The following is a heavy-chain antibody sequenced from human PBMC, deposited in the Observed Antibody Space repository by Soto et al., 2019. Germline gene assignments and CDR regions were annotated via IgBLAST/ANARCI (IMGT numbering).Heavy chain of an antibody. V-gene: IGHV3-23*01. J-gene: IGHJ4*02. Sequence: GGSLRLSCAASGFTFSSYAMSWVRQAPGKGLEWVSAISGSGGSTYYADSVKGRFTISRDNSKNTLYLQMNSLRAEDTDVYYCAKDRNDILTGYFDYWGQGTLVTVSS. CDR3: AKDRNDILTGYFDY. CDR2: ISGSGGST. CDR1: GFTFSSYA. D-gene: IGHD3-9*01.